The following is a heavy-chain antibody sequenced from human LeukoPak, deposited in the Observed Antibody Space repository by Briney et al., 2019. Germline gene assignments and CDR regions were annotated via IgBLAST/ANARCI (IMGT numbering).Heavy chain of an antibody. Sequence: GSLRLSSSASGFTVISNYMTWVRQAPGRGLEWVSSISSSSSYTNYSDSVKGRFTISRDNAKNSRYLQMNSLRAEDTAVYCCARNYGSGSYERGVGDYWGQGTLVTVSS. D-gene: IGHD3-10*01. CDR1: GFTVISNY. CDR2: ISSSSSYT. J-gene: IGHJ4*02. V-gene: IGHV3-11*03. CDR3: ARNYGSGSYERGVGDY.